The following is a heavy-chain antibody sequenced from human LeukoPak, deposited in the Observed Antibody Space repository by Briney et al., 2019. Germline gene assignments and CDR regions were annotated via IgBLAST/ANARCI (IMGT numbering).Heavy chain of an antibody. CDR3: ASRITIFGVVTDFDY. V-gene: IGHV1-18*01. CDR2: ISAYNGNT. J-gene: IGHJ4*02. CDR1: GYTFTSYG. D-gene: IGHD3-3*01. Sequence: GASETVSCTASGYTFTSYGISWVRQAPGQGLEWMGWISAYNGNTNYAQKLQGRVTMTTDTSTSTAYMELRSLRSDDTAVYYCASRITIFGVVTDFDYWGQGTLVTVSS.